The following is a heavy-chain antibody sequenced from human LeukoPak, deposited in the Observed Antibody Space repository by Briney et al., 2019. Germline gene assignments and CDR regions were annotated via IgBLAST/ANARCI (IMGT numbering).Heavy chain of an antibody. CDR3: ARDSSSGYYGGLYYYYGMDV. CDR2: IIPIFGTA. V-gene: IGHV1-69*13. J-gene: IGHJ6*02. D-gene: IGHD3-22*01. Sequence: ASVKVSCKASGGTFSSYAISWVRQAPGQGLEWMGGIIPIFGTANYAQKFQGRVTITADESTSTAYMELSSLRSEDTAVYYCARDSSSGYYGGLYYYYGMDVWGQGTTVTVSS. CDR1: GGTFSSYA.